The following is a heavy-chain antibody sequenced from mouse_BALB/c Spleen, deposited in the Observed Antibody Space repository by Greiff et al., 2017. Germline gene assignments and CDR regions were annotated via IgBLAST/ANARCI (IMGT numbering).Heavy chain of an antibody. CDR1: GFSLTSYG. D-gene: IGHD1-2*01. J-gene: IGHJ2*01. V-gene: IGHV2-9*02. CDR3: ARDQGTTALYFDY. Sequence: QVQLQQSGPGLVAPSQSLSITCTVSGFSLTSYGVHWVRQPPGKGLEWLGVIWAGGSTNYNSALMSRLSISKDNSKSQVFLKMNSLQTDDTAMYYCARDQGTTALYFDYWGQGTTLTVSS. CDR2: IWAGGST.